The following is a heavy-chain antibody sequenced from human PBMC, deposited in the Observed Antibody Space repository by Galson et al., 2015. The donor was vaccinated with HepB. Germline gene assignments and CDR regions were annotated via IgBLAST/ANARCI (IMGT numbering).Heavy chain of an antibody. CDR3: ARAGEVIRELDI. V-gene: IGHV3-66*01. Sequence: SLRLSCAASGFTVISNYMSWVRQAPGKGLEWVSVIYSGGSTFYADSVKGRFTISRDNSKNTLYLQMDSLRAEDTAVYYCARAGEVIRELDIWGQGTMVTVSS. CDR1: GFTVISNY. CDR2: IYSGGST. D-gene: IGHD3-16*01. J-gene: IGHJ3*02.